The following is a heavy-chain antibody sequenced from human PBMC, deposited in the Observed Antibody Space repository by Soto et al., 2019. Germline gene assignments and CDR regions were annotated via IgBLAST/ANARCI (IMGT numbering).Heavy chain of an antibody. Sequence: GGSLRLSCAASGITFTNYWMHWVRQAPGKGLVWVSGISGIAVATYYADSVKGRFTISRDNSKNTLSLQMNSLRAEDTAIYYCGKASTYPLDGVDVWGQGTTVTVSS. CDR1: GITFTNYW. CDR2: ISGIAVAT. CDR3: GKASTYPLDGVDV. D-gene: IGHD3-16*01. J-gene: IGHJ6*02. V-gene: IGHV3-23*01.